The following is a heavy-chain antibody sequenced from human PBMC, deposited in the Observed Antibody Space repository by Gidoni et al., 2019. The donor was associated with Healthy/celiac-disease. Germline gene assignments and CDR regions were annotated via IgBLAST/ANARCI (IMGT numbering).Heavy chain of an antibody. Sequence: QVQLVQPGAEVKKPGSSVKVSCKASGGTLSGYAISWVRQAPGQGLEWMGGIIPIFGTANYAQKFQGRVTITADESTSTAYMELSSLRSEDTAVYYCAMPSLAAAGPISYNWFDPWGQGTLVTVSS. D-gene: IGHD6-13*01. J-gene: IGHJ5*02. V-gene: IGHV1-69*01. CDR3: AMPSLAAAGPISYNWFDP. CDR2: IIPIFGTA. CDR1: GGTLSGYA.